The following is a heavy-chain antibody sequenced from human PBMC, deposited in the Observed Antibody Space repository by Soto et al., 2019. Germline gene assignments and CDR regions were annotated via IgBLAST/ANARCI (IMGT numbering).Heavy chain of an antibody. CDR2: ISSSSSYI. Sequence: EVQLVESGGGLVKPGGSLRLSCAASGFTFSSYSMNWVRQAPGKGLEWVSSISSSSSYIYYADSVKGRFTISRDNAKNSLYLQMNSLRAEDTAVYYCARGWLRDDQWPDPWGQGTLVTVSS. J-gene: IGHJ5*02. CDR3: ARGWLRDDQWPDP. D-gene: IGHD5-12*01. V-gene: IGHV3-21*01. CDR1: GFTFSSYS.